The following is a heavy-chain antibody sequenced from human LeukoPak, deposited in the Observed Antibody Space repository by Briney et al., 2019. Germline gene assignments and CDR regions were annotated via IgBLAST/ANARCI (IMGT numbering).Heavy chain of an antibody. D-gene: IGHD3-22*01. CDR3: ARDYYDSSGYYYNGLFDY. V-gene: IGHV1-2*02. CDR1: GYTFTGYY. Sequence: ASVKVSCKASGYTFTGYYMHWVRQAPGQGLEWMGWINPNSGGTNYAQKFQGRVTMTRDTSISTAYMELSRLRSDDTAVYYCARDYYDSSGYYYNGLFDYWGQRTLWTVSS. J-gene: IGHJ4*02. CDR2: INPNSGGT.